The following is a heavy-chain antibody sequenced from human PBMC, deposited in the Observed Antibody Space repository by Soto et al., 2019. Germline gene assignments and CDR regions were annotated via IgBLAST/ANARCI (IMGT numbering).Heavy chain of an antibody. CDR1: GFTVGSAA. CDR2: FSANGQGI. CDR3: SKDGDYPRDYFHY. D-gene: IGHD3-10*01. V-gene: IGHV3-23*01. Sequence: LTRSDAGSGFTVGSAAISWVRQAPGKGLESVSAFSANGQGIYYADSVRGRFTISRDNSKNTVFLNMDSLSAEDTAVYYCSKDGDYPRDYFHYWGQGSLVTVSS. J-gene: IGHJ4*02.